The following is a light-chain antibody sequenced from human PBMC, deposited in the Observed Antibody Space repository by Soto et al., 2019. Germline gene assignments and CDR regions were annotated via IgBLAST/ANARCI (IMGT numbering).Light chain of an antibody. CDR1: HSISTN. V-gene: IGKV3-15*01. J-gene: IGKJ2*01. CDR2: GAS. Sequence: EIIMTQSPATLSVSPGEGATLSCRTSHSISTNLAWYQHKRGQSPRLLVYGASTRATGVPARFSGSGSGAEFTLSISSLQSEDFAVYYCQQYDHPPYTFGQGTKLEIK. CDR3: QQYDHPPYT.